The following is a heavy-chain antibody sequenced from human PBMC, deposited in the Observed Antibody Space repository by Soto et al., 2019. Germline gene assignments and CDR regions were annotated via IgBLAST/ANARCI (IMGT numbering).Heavy chain of an antibody. J-gene: IGHJ4*02. CDR2: INPNSGGT. V-gene: IGHV1-2*02. CDR1: GYTFTGYY. Sequence: ASVKVSCKASGYTFTGYYMHWVRQAPGQGLEWMGWINPNSGGTNYAQKFQGRVTMTRDTSISTAYMELSRLRSDDTAVYYCARSDPNYDILTGYPYYFDYWGQGTLVTVPS. D-gene: IGHD3-9*01. CDR3: ARSDPNYDILTGYPYYFDY.